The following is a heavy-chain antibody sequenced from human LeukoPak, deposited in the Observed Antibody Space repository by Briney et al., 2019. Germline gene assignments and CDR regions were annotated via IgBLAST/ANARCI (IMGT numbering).Heavy chain of an antibody. Sequence: PAETLSLTCTVSGGSTSSYYWSWIRQPPGKGLEWIGYIYYSGSTNYNPSLKSRVTISVDTSKNQFSLKLSSVTAADTVVYYCARYLGELDAFDIWGQGTMVTVSS. V-gene: IGHV4-59*01. CDR2: IYYSGST. CDR1: GGSTSSYY. CDR3: ARYLGELDAFDI. D-gene: IGHD1-7*01. J-gene: IGHJ3*02.